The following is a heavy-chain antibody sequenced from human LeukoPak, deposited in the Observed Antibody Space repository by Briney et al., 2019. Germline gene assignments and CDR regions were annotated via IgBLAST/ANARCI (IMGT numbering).Heavy chain of an antibody. J-gene: IGHJ3*02. CDR2: IHYTGTT. CDR1: GGSINSHY. V-gene: IGHV4-59*08. Sequence: SETLSLTCIVSGGSINSHYWSWIRQPPGKGLEWIGDIHYTGTTKYNPSVKSRVTISIDTSKNQFSLELSSVIATDTAVYFCATNRVGTYDRPFDIWGQGTMVTVSP. CDR3: ATNRVGTYDRPFDI. D-gene: IGHD1-26*01.